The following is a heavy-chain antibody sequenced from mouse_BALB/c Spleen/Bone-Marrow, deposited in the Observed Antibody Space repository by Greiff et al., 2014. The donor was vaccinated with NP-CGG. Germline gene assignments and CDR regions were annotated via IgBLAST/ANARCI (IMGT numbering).Heavy chain of an antibody. D-gene: IGHD3-1*01. V-gene: IGHV1-12*01. CDR3: ARSGSSGYYAMDY. CDR1: GYTFTSYN. Sequence: LQQSGAELVKPGASVKMSCKASGYTFTSYNMHWVKQTPGQGLEWIGAIYPGNGDTSYNQKFKGKATLTADKSSSTAYMQLSSLTSEDSAVYYCARSGSSGYYAMDYWDQGTSVTVSS. CDR2: IYPGNGDT. J-gene: IGHJ4*01.